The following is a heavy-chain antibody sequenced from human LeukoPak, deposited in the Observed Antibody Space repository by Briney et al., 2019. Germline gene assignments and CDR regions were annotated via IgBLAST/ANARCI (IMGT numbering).Heavy chain of an antibody. V-gene: IGHV4-4*07. Sequence: SETLSLTCTVSGGSISSYYWSWIRQPAGKGLEWIRRIYTSGSTNYNPSLKSRVTMSVDTSKNQFSLKLSSVTAADTAVYYCARVGQYSYGFYYYYYMDVWGKGTTVTVSS. D-gene: IGHD5-18*01. J-gene: IGHJ6*03. CDR2: IYTSGST. CDR1: GGSISSYY. CDR3: ARVGQYSYGFYYYYYMDV.